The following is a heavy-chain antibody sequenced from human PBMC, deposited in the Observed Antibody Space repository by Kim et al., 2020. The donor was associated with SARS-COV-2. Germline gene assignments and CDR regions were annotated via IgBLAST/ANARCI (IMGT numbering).Heavy chain of an antibody. V-gene: IGHV1-18*01. D-gene: IGHD3-10*01. J-gene: IGHJ4*02. CDR3: AREVYGSGRKLDY. Sequence: YAPKLQGRVTMTTDTSTSTAYMELRSLRSDDTAVYYCAREVYGSGRKLDYWGQGTLVTVSS.